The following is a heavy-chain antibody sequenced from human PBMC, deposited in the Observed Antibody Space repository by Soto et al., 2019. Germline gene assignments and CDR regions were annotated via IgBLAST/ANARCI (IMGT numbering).Heavy chain of an antibody. CDR1: GFTFSSYA. D-gene: IGHD6-13*01. V-gene: IGHV3-23*01. J-gene: IGHJ5*02. CDR2: ISGSGGST. Sequence: EVQLLESGGGLVQPGGSLRLSCAASGFTFSSYAMSWVRQAPGKGLEWVSAISGSGGSTYYADSVKGRFTLSRDNSKNMTYPQMNSLRAEDTAVYYCAKDRGGSIAAIPWGQGTLVTVSS. CDR3: AKDRGGSIAAIP.